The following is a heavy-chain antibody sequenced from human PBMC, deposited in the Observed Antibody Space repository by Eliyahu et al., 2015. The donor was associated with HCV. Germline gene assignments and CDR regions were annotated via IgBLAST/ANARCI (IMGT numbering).Heavy chain of an antibody. CDR2: LYYSGRT. D-gene: IGHD6-13*01. CDR1: GGSISSTSCY. J-gene: IGHJ4*02. V-gene: IGHV4-39*07. Sequence: QLQLQESGPGLVKPSETLSLTCTVSGGSISSTSCYWGWIRQPPGKGLEWIGSLYYSGRTYYNPSLKSRVTISVDTSNNQFSLKLNSVTAADTAVYYCARDRGLAGIASPDYYRGAHFDYWGQGALVTVSS. CDR3: ARDRGLAGIASPDYYRGAHFDY.